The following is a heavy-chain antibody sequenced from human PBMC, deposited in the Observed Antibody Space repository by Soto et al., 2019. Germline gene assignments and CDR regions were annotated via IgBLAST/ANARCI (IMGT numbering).Heavy chain of an antibody. CDR2: INGSGGST. J-gene: IGHJ4*02. CDR1: GFTFSSYW. V-gene: IGHV3-23*01. D-gene: IGHD3-3*01. Sequence: GGSLRLSCAASGFTFSSYWMSWVRQAPGKGLEWVSDINGSGGSTYYADSVKGRFTISRDNSKNTLYLQMNSLRAEDTAVYYCAKEWTYYDFWSGYLPRYYFDYWGQGTLVTVSS. CDR3: AKEWTYYDFWSGYLPRYYFDY.